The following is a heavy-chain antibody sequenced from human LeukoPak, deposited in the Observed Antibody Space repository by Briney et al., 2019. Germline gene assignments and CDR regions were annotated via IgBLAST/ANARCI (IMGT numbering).Heavy chain of an antibody. D-gene: IGHD2/OR15-2a*01. CDR3: ARQKFPEYPGEEFDY. Sequence: SETLSLTCNVSGGALRSHYWSWVRHPPGKTREWIGYVYYGGSTNYNPSLKSRVTISVDMSKNQSSLRLNTVTAADTAVYYCARQKFPEYPGEEFDYWGQGTLVTVSS. CDR1: GGALRSHY. CDR2: VYYGGST. V-gene: IGHV4-59*08. J-gene: IGHJ4*02.